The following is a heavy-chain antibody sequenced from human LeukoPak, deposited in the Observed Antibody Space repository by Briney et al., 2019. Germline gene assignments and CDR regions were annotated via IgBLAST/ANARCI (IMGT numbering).Heavy chain of an antibody. CDR3: ARDLGQYYDTSDNWFDP. CDR2: ISGSGGTS. CDR1: GFIFSRYG. J-gene: IGHJ5*02. Sequence: PGGTLRLSCAASGFIFSRYGMSWVRQAPGKGLEWVSAISGSGGTSYYADSVKGRFTISRDNSKNTLNLQMNSLRAEDTAVYYCARDLGQYYDTSDNWFDPWGQGTLVTVSS. D-gene: IGHD3-22*01. V-gene: IGHV3-23*01.